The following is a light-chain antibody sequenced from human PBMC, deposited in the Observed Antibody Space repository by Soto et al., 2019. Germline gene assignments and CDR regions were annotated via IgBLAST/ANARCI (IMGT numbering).Light chain of an antibody. CDR2: DAS. V-gene: IGKV3-11*01. J-gene: IGKJ5*01. Sequence: EIVLTQSPGTLSLSPGERATLSCRSSQSINNYLAWYQHKPGQAPRLLIDDASSRATGVPARFSGTGSGTDFTLTISSLEPEDFAVYYCQHLRAFGQGTRLEIK. CDR1: QSINNY. CDR3: QHLRA.